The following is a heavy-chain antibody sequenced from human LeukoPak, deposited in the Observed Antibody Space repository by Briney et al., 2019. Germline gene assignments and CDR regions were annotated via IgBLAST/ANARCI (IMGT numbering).Heavy chain of an antibody. V-gene: IGHV3-7*01. CDR2: IKQDGGEK. CDR1: GFSFSSYW. CDR3: AREDYYGSENYVAWGDAFDV. D-gene: IGHD3-10*01. J-gene: IGHJ3*01. Sequence: GGSLRLSCEASGFSFSSYWMTWVRQAPGKGLEWVASIKQDGGEKYYVDSVKGRFTISRDNAKMSVYLQMNSLRAGDTAVYYCAREDYYGSENYVAWGDAFDVWGQGTTVTVSS.